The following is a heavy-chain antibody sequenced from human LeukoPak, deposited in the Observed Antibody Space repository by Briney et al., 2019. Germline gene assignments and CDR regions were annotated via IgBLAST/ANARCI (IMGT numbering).Heavy chain of an antibody. CDR3: AKSDYYDSSGHPSSFEY. D-gene: IGHD3-22*01. V-gene: IGHV3-23*01. Sequence: GGSLRLSCAASGFPFSSYAMSWVRQAPGRALEWVSAVSGSGGTTYYADSVKGRFTIFRDNSKNTLYLQMNSLRAEDTAAYYCAKSDYYDSSGHPSSFEYWGQGTLVTVSS. J-gene: IGHJ4*02. CDR1: GFPFSSYA. CDR2: VSGSGGTT.